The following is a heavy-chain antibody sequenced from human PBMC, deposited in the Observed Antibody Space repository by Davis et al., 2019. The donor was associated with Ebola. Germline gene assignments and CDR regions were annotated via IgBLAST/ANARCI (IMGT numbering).Heavy chain of an antibody. D-gene: IGHD2-2*02. J-gene: IGHJ4*02. V-gene: IGHV5-51*01. Sequence: GESLKISCKGSGYSFTSYWIGWVRQMPGKGLEWVGIIYPGDSKTIYSPSFQGQVTISADKSINTAYLQWSSLKASDTAMYFCAKSSVPAAIRAPFDNWGQGSLVTVSS. CDR1: GYSFTSYW. CDR3: AKSSVPAAIRAPFDN. CDR2: IYPGDSKT.